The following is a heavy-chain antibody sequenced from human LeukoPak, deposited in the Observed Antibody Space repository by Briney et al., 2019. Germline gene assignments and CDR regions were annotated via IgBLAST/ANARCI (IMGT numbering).Heavy chain of an antibody. D-gene: IGHD2-21*02. CDR1: GGTFSSYA. V-gene: IGHV1-69*13. J-gene: IGHJ6*02. Sequence: SVKVSCNASGGTFSSYAISWVRQAPGQGLEWMGGIIPIFGTANYAQKFQGGVTITADESASTAYMELSSLRSEDTAVYYCARAVVVTALYYYGMDVWGQGTTVTVSS. CDR2: IIPIFGTA. CDR3: ARAVVVTALYYYGMDV.